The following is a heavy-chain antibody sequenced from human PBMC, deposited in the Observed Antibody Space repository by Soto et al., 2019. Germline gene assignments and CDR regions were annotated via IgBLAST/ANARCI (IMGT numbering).Heavy chain of an antibody. Sequence: SMRESCGAGGVSCSRFAMGWVSQAPGKGLEWLSLISAGGDRTYYAIPVQGRFTISRDNSKNTLHLQVNSLRAEDTAVYYCATQDFRGTTGTTWGQGTLVTVSS. D-gene: IGHD1-1*01. CDR1: GVSCSRFA. CDR3: ATQDFRGTTGTT. J-gene: IGHJ4*02. CDR2: ISAGGDRT. V-gene: IGHV3-23*01.